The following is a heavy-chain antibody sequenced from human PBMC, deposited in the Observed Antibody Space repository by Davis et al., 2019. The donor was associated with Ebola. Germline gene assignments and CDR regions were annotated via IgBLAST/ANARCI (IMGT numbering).Heavy chain of an antibody. CDR1: GGSISSYY. CDR3: ARVYWNYNFDY. Sequence: MPGGSLRLSCTVSGGSISSYYWSWIRQPPGKGLEWIGYIYYSGSTYYNPSLKSRVTISVDTSKNQFSLKLSSVTAADTAVYYCARVYWNYNFDYWGQGTLVTVSS. J-gene: IGHJ4*02. D-gene: IGHD1-7*01. V-gene: IGHV4-59*12. CDR2: IYYSGST.